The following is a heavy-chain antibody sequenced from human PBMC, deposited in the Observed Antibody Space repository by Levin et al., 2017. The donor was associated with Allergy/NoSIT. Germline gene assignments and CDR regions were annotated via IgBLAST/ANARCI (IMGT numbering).Heavy chain of an antibody. J-gene: IGHJ4*02. CDR2: IYYSGST. CDR1: GASVSSGSYY. CDR3: ARDQYCTDGVCPIGGGGFDY. V-gene: IGHV4-61*01. Sequence: SETLSLSCTVSGASVSSGSYYWSWIRQPPGKGLEWIGSIYYSGSTNYNPSLKSRVTISVDTSKNQFSLKLSSVTAADTAVYYCARDQYCTDGVCPIGGGGFDYWGQGTLVTVSS. D-gene: IGHD2-8*01.